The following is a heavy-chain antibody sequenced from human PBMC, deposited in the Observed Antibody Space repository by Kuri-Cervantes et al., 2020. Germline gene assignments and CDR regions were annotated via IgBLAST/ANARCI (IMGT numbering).Heavy chain of an antibody. CDR1: GFTFDDYA. CDR3: ARDYGGNSGYFDY. Sequence: GGSLRLSCAASGFTFDDYAMHWVRQAPGKGLEWVSGISWNSDSIDYADSVKGRFTSSRDNAKNSLCLQMNSLRAEDTAVYYCARDYGGNSGYFDYWGQGTLVTVSS. J-gene: IGHJ4*02. D-gene: IGHD4-23*01. V-gene: IGHV3-9*01. CDR2: ISWNSDSI.